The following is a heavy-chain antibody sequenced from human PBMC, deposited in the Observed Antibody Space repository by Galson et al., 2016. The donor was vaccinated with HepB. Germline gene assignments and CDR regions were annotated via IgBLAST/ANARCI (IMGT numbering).Heavy chain of an antibody. CDR2: ISPGRPNT. CDR1: GFAFSNSA. Sequence: TLTLSCAASGFAFSNSAMGSIRQFPGKGLGWVPTISPGRPNTPYAVSVWIRFTISGHDAKDTVFRPMYSLRDEDTAVYYCAVWLQAHFDHWGRGTFVAVSS. D-gene: IGHD5-24*01. J-gene: IGHJ4*02. CDR3: AVWLQAHFDH. V-gene: IGHV3-23*01.